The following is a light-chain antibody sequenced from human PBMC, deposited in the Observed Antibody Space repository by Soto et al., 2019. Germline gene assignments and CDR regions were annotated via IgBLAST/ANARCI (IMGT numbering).Light chain of an antibody. J-gene: IGKJ2*02. V-gene: IGKV3-15*01. Sequence: EIVMTQSPATLSVSPGERATLSCRASQSISSNLAWYQQKPGQAPSLLLYGASTRATGIPARFSGSGSGTDFTLTISSLQSEDFAVYYCHQYSTWPPGTFGQGTKLEIK. CDR2: GAS. CDR3: HQYSTWPPGT. CDR1: QSISSN.